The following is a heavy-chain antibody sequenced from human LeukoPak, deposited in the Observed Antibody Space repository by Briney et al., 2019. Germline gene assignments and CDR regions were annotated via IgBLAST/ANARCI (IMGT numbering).Heavy chain of an antibody. CDR1: GFTFNNYG. D-gene: IGHD2-2*01. V-gene: IGHV3-23*01. J-gene: IGHJ5*02. CDR2: ISGSGGST. Sequence: PGGSLRLSCAASGFTFNNYGMHWVRQAPGKGLEWVSAISGSGGSTYYADSVKGRFTISRDNPKNTLYLQMNSLRAEDTAVYYCAKDPRVNVVVPAAFSWFDPWGQGTLVTVSS. CDR3: AKDPRVNVVVPAAFSWFDP.